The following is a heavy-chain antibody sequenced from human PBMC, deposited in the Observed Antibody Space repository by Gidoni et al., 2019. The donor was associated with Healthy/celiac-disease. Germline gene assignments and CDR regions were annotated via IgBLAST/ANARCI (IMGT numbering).Heavy chain of an antibody. D-gene: IGHD2-15*01. J-gene: IGHJ6*02. CDR1: GFTFSGSA. Sequence: EVQLVESGGGLVQPGGSLKLSCAASGFTFSGSAMHWVRQASGKGLEWVGRIRSKANSYATAYAASVKGRFTISRDDSKNTAYLQMNSLKTEDTAVYYCTRQVVVVAADPYYYGMDVWGQGTTVTVSS. CDR3: TRQVVVVAADPYYYGMDV. V-gene: IGHV3-73*01. CDR2: IRSKANSYAT.